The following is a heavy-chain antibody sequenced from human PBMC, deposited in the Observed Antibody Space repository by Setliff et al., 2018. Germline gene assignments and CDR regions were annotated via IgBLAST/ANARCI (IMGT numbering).Heavy chain of an antibody. J-gene: IGHJ4*02. CDR2: INPDATTT. CDR3: AKELSMAYGND. CDR1: GFTFSSHW. V-gene: IGHV3-74*01. Sequence: GGSLRLSCAASGFTFSSHWMHWVRQVPGKGLAWVSQINPDATTTYYADSVKGRFTISRDNAKTTLYLQMNSLRVEDTAIYYCAKELSMAYGNDWGLGTLVTVSS. D-gene: IGHD1-1*01.